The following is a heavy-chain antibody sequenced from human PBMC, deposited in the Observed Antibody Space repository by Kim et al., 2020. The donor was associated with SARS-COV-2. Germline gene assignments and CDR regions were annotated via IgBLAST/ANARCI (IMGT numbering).Heavy chain of an antibody. D-gene: IGHD6-13*01. J-gene: IGHJ2*01. Sequence: SGKGRFTIPRDNAKNLLYLQMNSLGAEDTAVYYCARKFTTSWYENWYFDLWGRGTLVTVSS. CDR3: ARKFTTSWYENWYFDL. V-gene: IGHV3-11*03.